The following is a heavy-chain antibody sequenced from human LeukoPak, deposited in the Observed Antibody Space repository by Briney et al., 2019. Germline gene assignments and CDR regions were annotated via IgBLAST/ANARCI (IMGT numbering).Heavy chain of an antibody. D-gene: IGHD1-26*01. V-gene: IGHV3-21*01. J-gene: IGHJ4*02. CDR2: VSSSSSYI. CDR3: ARDSPEWELPLFS. CDR1: GFTFSSYS. Sequence: PGGSLRLSCAASGFTFSSYSMNWVRQAPGKGLEWVSSVSSSSSYIYYADSVKGRFTISRDNAKNSLYLQMNSLRAEDTAVYYCARDSPEWELPLFSWGQGTLVTVSS.